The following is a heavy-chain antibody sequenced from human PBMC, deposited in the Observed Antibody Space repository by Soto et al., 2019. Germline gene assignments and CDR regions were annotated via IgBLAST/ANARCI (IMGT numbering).Heavy chain of an antibody. CDR3: AKRSRWLQLDY. V-gene: IGHV3-74*01. D-gene: IGHD5-12*01. CDR2: INSDGSST. CDR1: GFTFSSHW. Sequence: PGGSLRLSCAASGFTFSSHWMHWVRQAPGKGLVWVSRINSDGSSTSYADSVKGRFTISRDNSKNTLYLQMNSLRADDTAVYYCAKRSRWLQLDYWGQGTLVTVSS. J-gene: IGHJ4*02.